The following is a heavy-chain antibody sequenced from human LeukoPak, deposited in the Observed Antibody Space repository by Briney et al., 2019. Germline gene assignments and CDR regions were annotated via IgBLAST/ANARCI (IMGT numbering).Heavy chain of an antibody. CDR1: GFTVSSNY. D-gene: IGHD2-2*01. Sequence: GGSLRLSCAASGFTVSSNYMSWVRQAPGKGLEWVSLIYSGGNTYYADSVKGRFTISRDNSKNTLYLQMNSLRAEDTAVYYCAKGISGVVVVPAAKSYYYYGMDVWGQGTTVTVSS. V-gene: IGHV3-66*01. J-gene: IGHJ6*02. CDR2: IYSGGNT. CDR3: AKGISGVVVVPAAKSYYYYGMDV.